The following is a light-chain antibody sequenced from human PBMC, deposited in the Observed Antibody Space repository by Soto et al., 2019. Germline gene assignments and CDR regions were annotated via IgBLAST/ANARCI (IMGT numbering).Light chain of an antibody. CDR2: MGS. Sequence: DIVVTQSPLSLTVTPGEPASISCRSSQSLLHSNGYTYLDWYLQKPWQSPQVLIYMGSDRASEVPDRFSGSGSGTDFTLKISRVEAEDVGVYYCMQTLQSRTFGQGTKVEI. CDR1: QSLLHSNGYTY. J-gene: IGKJ1*01. CDR3: MQTLQSRT. V-gene: IGKV2-28*01.